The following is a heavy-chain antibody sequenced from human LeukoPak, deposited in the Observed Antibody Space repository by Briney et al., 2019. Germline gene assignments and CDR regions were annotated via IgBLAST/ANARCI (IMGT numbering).Heavy chain of an antibody. J-gene: IGHJ3*02. CDR1: GDSVSSNSVV. D-gene: IGHD1-14*01. V-gene: IGHV6-1*01. CDR3: ARSDRAVGPAFDI. CDR2: TYYRSKWYN. Sequence: SQTLLLTCAISGDSVSSNSVVWNWIRQSPSRGLEWLGRTYYRSKWYNDYAVSVKSRITINPDPSKNQLSLQLNSVTPEDTAVYFCARSDRAVGPAFDIWGQGTMVTVSS.